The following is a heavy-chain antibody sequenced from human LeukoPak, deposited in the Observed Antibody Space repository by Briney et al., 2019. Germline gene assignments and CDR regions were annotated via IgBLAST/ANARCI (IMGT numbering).Heavy chain of an antibody. V-gene: IGHV4-39*01. CDR2: IYYTGST. CDR3: ARQELIAARPFDY. CDR1: GGSISSYY. J-gene: IGHJ4*02. D-gene: IGHD6-6*01. Sequence: PSETLSLTCTVSGGSISSYYWSWIRQPPGKGLEWIASIYYTGSTYYNPSLKSRVTISVDTSKNHFSLKLSSVTAADTAVYYCARQELIAARPFDYWGQGTLVTVSS.